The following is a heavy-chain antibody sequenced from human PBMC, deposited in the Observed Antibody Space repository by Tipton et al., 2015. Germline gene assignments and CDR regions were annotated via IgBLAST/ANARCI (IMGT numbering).Heavy chain of an antibody. D-gene: IGHD3-22*01. CDR2: IYYSGST. V-gene: IGHV4-30-4*01. CDR3: ARGVDYYDSSGYSWFDP. Sequence: TLSLTCNVSGDSISSGDYFWSWIRQPPGKGLEWIGYIYYSGSTYYNPSLKSRVIFSVDMSTNQFSLKLSSVTAADTAVYYCARGVDYYDSSGYSWFDPWGQGTLVTVSS. J-gene: IGHJ5*02. CDR1: GDSISSGDYF.